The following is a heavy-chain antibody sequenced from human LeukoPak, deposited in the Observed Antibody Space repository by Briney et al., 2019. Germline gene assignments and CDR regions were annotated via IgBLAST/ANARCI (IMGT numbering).Heavy chain of an antibody. Sequence: PSETLSLTCTVSGGSISSSSYYWGWIRQPPGKGLEWIGEINHSGSTNYNPSLKSRVTISVDTSKNQFSLKLSSVTAADTAVYYCARSVVVPPSAFDFWGQGTMVTVSS. CDR3: ARSVVVPPSAFDF. D-gene: IGHD2-15*01. J-gene: IGHJ3*01. CDR1: GGSISSSSYY. CDR2: INHSGST. V-gene: IGHV4-39*07.